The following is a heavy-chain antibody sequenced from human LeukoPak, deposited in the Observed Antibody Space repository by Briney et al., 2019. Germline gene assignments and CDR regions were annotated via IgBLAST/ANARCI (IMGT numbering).Heavy chain of an antibody. CDR2: ISGSGGST. CDR3: ANGGYSYGYGYFDY. Sequence: GGSLRLSCAASGFTFSSYEMNWVRQAPGKGLEWVSAISGSGGSTYYADSVKGRFTISRDNSKNTLYLQMNSLRAEDTAVYYCANGGYSYGYGYFDYWGQGTLVTVSS. V-gene: IGHV3-23*01. D-gene: IGHD5-18*01. J-gene: IGHJ4*02. CDR1: GFTFSSYE.